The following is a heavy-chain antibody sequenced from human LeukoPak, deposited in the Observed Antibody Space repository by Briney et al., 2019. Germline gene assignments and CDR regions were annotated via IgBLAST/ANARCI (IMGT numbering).Heavy chain of an antibody. CDR1: GFTFSSYW. V-gene: IGHV3-74*01. CDR2: ISSDGSIT. D-gene: IGHD2-15*01. Sequence: PGGSLRLSCAASGFTFSSYWMHWVRQAPGKGLVWVSRISSDGSITTYADSMKGRFTISRDNSKNTLYLQMNSLRAEDTAVYYCARASDKPHYYYYYMDVWGKGTTVTVSS. CDR3: ARASDKPHYYYYYMDV. J-gene: IGHJ6*03.